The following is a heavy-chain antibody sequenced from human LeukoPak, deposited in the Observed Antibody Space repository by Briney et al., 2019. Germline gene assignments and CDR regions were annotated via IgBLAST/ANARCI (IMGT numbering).Heavy chain of an antibody. CDR2: IYYSGST. CDR3: ARHSPPSSGWRCFDY. D-gene: IGHD6-19*01. J-gene: IGHJ4*02. V-gene: IGHV4-39*01. CDR1: GGSISSSSYY. Sequence: PSETLSLTCTVSGGSISSSSYYWGWIRQPPGKGLEWIGSIYYSGSTYYNPSLKSRVTISVDTSKNQFSLKLSSVTAADTAVYYCARHSPPSSGWRCFDYWGQGTLVTVSS.